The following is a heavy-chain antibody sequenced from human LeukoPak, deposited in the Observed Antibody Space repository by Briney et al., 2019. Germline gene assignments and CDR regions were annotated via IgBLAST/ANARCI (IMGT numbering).Heavy chain of an antibody. CDR1: GGSISSYY. CDR2: IYYSGST. J-gene: IGHJ4*02. Sequence: SETLSLTCTVSGGSISSYYWSWIRQPPGKGLQWIGYIYYSGSTNYNPSLKSRVTISVDTSKNQFSLKLNSVTAADTAVYYCARAPDDSSGYYPLDYWGQGTLVTVSS. V-gene: IGHV4-59*01. D-gene: IGHD3-22*01. CDR3: ARAPDDSSGYYPLDY.